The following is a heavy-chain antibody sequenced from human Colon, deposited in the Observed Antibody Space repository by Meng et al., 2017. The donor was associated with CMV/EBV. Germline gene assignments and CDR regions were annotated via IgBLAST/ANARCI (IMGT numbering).Heavy chain of an antibody. Sequence: RQAPGGVLWLVASINSYAYTIDDANSVEGRFTISRDNAKNALYLQMNSRGAEDTAVYFCVREVRRSWFDPWGQGTLVTVSS. V-gene: IGHV3-48*03. CDR3: VREVRRSWFDP. D-gene: IGHD3-10*01. CDR2: INSYAYTI. J-gene: IGHJ5*02.